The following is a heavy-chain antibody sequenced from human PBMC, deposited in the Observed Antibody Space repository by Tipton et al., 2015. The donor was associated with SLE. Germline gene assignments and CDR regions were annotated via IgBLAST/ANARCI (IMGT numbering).Heavy chain of an antibody. CDR3: ARVRPPLSIFGVVKGTDYYYMDV. Sequence: TLSLTCAVYGGSFRGYYWSWIRQPPGKGLEWIGEINHSGSTTYNPSLKSRVTISVDTSKNQFSLKLSSVTAADTAVYYCARVRPPLSIFGVVKGTDYYYMDVWGKGTTVTVSS. CDR2: INHSGST. J-gene: IGHJ6*03. CDR1: GGSFRGYY. D-gene: IGHD3-3*01. V-gene: IGHV4-34*01.